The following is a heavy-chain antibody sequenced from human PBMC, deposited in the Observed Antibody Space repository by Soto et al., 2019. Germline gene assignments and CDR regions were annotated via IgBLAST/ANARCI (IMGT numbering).Heavy chain of an antibody. CDR2: TSYDGSNK. J-gene: IGHJ4*02. CDR3: AKDFARRRQQLILQDFFFDY. CDR1: GFTFSSYG. Sequence: GGSLRLSCVGSGFTFSSYGVHWVRQAPGKGLEWLAVTSYDGSNKYYADSLKGRFTISRDNSKNTVYLQMNSLRAEDTAVYYCAKDFARRRQQLILQDFFFDYWRQGTLDPVSS. V-gene: IGHV3-30*18. D-gene: IGHD6-13*01.